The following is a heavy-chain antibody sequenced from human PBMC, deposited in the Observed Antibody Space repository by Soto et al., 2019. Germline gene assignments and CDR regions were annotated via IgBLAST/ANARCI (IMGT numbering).Heavy chain of an antibody. D-gene: IGHD5-12*01. V-gene: IGHV3-30-3*01. Sequence: QVQLVESGGGVVQPGRSLRLSCAASGFTFSSYAMHWVRQAPGKGLEWVAVISYDGSNKYYADSVKGRFTISRDNSKNTLYLQMNSLRAEDTAVYYCARGYSVYRVYFDYWGQGTLVTVSS. CDR1: GFTFSSYA. CDR2: ISYDGSNK. CDR3: ARGYSVYRVYFDY. J-gene: IGHJ4*02.